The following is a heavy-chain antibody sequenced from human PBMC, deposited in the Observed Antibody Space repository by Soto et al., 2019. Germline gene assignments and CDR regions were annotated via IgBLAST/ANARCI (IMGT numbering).Heavy chain of an antibody. D-gene: IGHD4-17*01. CDR1: GFTLSSYS. CDR2: ISSGTTTI. CDR3: ARDHYGDYIFDY. Sequence: EVQLVESGGGFVQPGGSLRLSCAASGFTLSSYSMNWVRQAPGKGLEWVSYISSGTTTIYYADSVKGRFTISRDNAKNSLYLQMNSLRDEDTAVYYCARDHYGDYIFDYWGQGTLVTVSS. V-gene: IGHV3-48*02. J-gene: IGHJ4*02.